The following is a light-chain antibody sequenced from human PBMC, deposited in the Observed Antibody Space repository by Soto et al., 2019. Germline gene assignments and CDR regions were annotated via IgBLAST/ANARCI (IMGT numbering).Light chain of an antibody. V-gene: IGLV2-14*01. J-gene: IGLJ2*01. CDR2: EVS. CDR3: NSYTGSATHVV. CDR1: SSDVGGYNY. Sequence: QSALTQPASVSGSPGQSITISCTGTSSDVGGYNYVSWYQQYPGKAPKLVIFEVSTRPSGVSDRFSGSKSGNTASLTISGRQAEDEADYYCNSYTGSATHVVFGGGTKLTVL.